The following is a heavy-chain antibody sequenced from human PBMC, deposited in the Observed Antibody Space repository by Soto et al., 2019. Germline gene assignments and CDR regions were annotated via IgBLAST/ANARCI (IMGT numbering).Heavy chain of an antibody. Sequence: ASVKVSCKASGYTFNSYGISWVRQAPGQGLEWMGWISAYNGNTNYAQKLQGRVTMTTDTSTSTAYMELRSLRSDDTAVYFCARVKGSGWLNWFDPWGQGTPVTVSS. CDR2: ISAYNGNT. CDR3: ARVKGSGWLNWFDP. J-gene: IGHJ5*02. D-gene: IGHD6-19*01. V-gene: IGHV1-18*01. CDR1: GYTFNSYG.